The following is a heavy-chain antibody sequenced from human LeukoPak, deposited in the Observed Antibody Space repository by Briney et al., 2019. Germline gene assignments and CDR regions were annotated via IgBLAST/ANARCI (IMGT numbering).Heavy chain of an antibody. D-gene: IGHD6-6*01. CDR1: GASISSGSNY. J-gene: IGHJ6*03. Sequence: PSETLSLTCSVSGASISSGSNYWGWIRQPPGKTLEWIGSIYSSGSTYYNPSLKSRVIIIIDTPKNHFSLTLSSVTAADTAVYYCARGRWWFAGRPPHYMDVWGKGTTVTVSS. V-gene: IGHV4-39*07. CDR2: IYSSGST. CDR3: ARGRWWFAGRPPHYMDV.